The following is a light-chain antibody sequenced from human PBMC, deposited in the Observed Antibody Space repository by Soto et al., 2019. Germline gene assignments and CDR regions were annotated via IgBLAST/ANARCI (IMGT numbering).Light chain of an antibody. Sequence: DIQMTQSPSTLSASVGDRVTITCRASQSISTWVAWYQQKPGKAPKLLIYEASSLEGGVPSRFSGSGSGTEFTLTISSLQPDDFATYYCQVYLNRWTFGQGTNVDIK. V-gene: IGKV1-5*03. CDR3: QVYLNRWT. CDR1: QSISTW. CDR2: EAS. J-gene: IGKJ1*01.